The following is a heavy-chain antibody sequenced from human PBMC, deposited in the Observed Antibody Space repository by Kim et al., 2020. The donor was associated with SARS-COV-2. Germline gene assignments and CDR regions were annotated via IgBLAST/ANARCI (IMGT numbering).Heavy chain of an antibody. CDR3: AKDFYYDSSGYYRGGCYFDY. V-gene: IGHV3-9*01. CDR1: GFTFDDYA. D-gene: IGHD3-22*01. J-gene: IGHJ4*02. CDR2: ISWNSGSI. Sequence: GGSLRLSCAASGFTFDDYAMHWVRQAPGKGLEWVSGISWNSGSIGYADSVKGRFTISRDNAKNSLYLQMNSLRAEDTALYYCAKDFYYDSSGYYRGGCYFDYWGQGTLVTVSS.